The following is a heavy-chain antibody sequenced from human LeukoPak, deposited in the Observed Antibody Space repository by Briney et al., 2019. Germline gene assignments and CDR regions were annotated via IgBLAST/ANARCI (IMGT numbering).Heavy chain of an antibody. D-gene: IGHD1-7*01. CDR3: ASIRYNWNLSD. CDR2: IYYSGST. V-gene: IGHV4-59*01. Sequence: SETLSLTCTVSGGSISSYYWSWIRQPPGKGLEWIGYIYYSGSTNYSPSLKSRVTISVDTSKNQFSLKLSSVTAADTAVYYCASIRYNWNLSDWGQGTLVTVSS. J-gene: IGHJ4*02. CDR1: GGSISSYY.